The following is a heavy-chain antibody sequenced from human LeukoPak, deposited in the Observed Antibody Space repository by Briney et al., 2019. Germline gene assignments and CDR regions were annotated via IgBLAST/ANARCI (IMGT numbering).Heavy chain of an antibody. D-gene: IGHD5-18*01. CDR3: ARGGYGYFTSRNYFDP. Sequence: SETLSLTCTVSGGSVSIFYWSWIRQPPGKRLEWIGYSYYSGSTNYNPSLKSRVTISIDTSKNQVSLNLKSVTAADTAVYYCARGGYGYFTSRNYFDPWGQGTLVIVSS. J-gene: IGHJ5*02. CDR1: GGSVSIFY. CDR2: SYYSGST. V-gene: IGHV4-59*02.